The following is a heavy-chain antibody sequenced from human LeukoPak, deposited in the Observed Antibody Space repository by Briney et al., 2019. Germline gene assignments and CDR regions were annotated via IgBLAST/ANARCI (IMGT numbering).Heavy chain of an antibody. CDR3: AKSRRDGYNYGMDV. D-gene: IGHD5-24*01. Sequence: GGSLRLSCAASGFTFSSYGMHWVRQAPGKGLEWVAVISYDGSNKYYADSVKGRFTISRDNSKNTLYLQMNSLRAEDTAVYYCAKSRRDGYNYGMDVWGQGTTVTASS. J-gene: IGHJ6*02. CDR1: GFTFSSYG. CDR2: ISYDGSNK. V-gene: IGHV3-30*18.